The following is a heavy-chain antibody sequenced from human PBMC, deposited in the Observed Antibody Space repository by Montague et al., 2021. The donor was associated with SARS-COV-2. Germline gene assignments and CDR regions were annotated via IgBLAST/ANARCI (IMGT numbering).Heavy chain of an antibody. J-gene: IGHJ3*02. CDR2: IYDGGAV. Sequence: SETLSLTCTVSGGSITGYYWSWLRRSPGKGLEWIAYIYDGGAVNYNPSLGSRVTISTDTSKNQLSLKVNSVIAADTAVYYCVRDHPYGGPRGAYDIWGQGTVVTVS. CDR1: GGSITGYY. D-gene: IGHD4-23*01. V-gene: IGHV4-59*01. CDR3: VRDHPYGGPRGAYDI.